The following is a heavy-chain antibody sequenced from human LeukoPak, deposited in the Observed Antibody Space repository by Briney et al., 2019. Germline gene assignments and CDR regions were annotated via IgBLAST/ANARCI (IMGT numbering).Heavy chain of an antibody. CDR2: IHLSGST. CDR3: ARGGVWYFDL. V-gene: IGHV4-59*11. D-gene: IGHD3-16*01. Sequence: PSETLSLACTVSGGSISFHYWSWIRQPPVKGLEWIGYIHLSGSTYYDPSLRSRVTISGDTSKNQFSLRLNSVTAADTAVYYCARGGVWYFDLWGRGTLVTVSS. CDR1: GGSISFHY. J-gene: IGHJ2*01.